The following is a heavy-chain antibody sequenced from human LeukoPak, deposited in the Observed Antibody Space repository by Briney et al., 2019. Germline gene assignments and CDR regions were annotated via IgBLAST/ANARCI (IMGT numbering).Heavy chain of an antibody. V-gene: IGHV3-66*01. CDR2: TYTGGST. CDR1: GFTVSDHY. CDR3: ARSALLTADPFDY. D-gene: IGHD2-2*01. Sequence: PGGSLRLSCAASGFTVSDHYMTWVRQAPGKGLEWVSITYTGGSTCSADSVKDRFTVSRDSSKNTLYLEMNSLRAEDTAIYYCARSALLTADPFDYWGQGTLVTVS. J-gene: IGHJ4*02.